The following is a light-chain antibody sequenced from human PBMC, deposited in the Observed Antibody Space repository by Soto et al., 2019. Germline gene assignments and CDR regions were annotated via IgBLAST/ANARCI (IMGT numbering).Light chain of an antibody. CDR1: QCVSNNY. V-gene: IGKV3-20*01. J-gene: IGKJ1*01. Sequence: EVVLTQSPGTLSLSPRERATLSCRASQCVSNNYLAWYQHKPGQAPRLLIYGASNRAPGIPDRFSGSGSGPDFTLTISRLEPEDFAVYYCQQYAASPRTFGQGTLVEVK. CDR2: GAS. CDR3: QQYAASPRT.